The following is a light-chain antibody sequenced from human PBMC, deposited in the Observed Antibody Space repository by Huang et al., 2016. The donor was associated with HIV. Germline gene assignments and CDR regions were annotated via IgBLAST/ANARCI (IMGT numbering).Light chain of an antibody. J-gene: IGKJ2*01. CDR3: MQSLQTPYT. CDR1: QSLLHSNGYNF. CDR2: LGS. V-gene: IGKV2-28*01. Sequence: DIVMTQSPLSLPVTPGEPASISCRSGQSLLHSNGYNFLDWYQQRPGQSPQLLSYLGSNRTSGVPDRFSGRGSGTDFTLKISRVGAEDVGVYYCMQSLQTPYTFGQGTKLEIK.